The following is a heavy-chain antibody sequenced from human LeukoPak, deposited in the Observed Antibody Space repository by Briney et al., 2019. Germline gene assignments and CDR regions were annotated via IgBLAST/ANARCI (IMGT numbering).Heavy chain of an antibody. V-gene: IGHV4-34*01. J-gene: IGHJ6*03. CDR3: ATGSVVVPAAMWYYYYYYMDV. Sequence: SETLSHTRAVYCGYFSGYYWRYTRQPPGKGLEWIGEINHSGSPNYNPSLKSRVTISVDTSKNQFSLKLSSVTAADTAVYYCATGSVVVPAAMWYYYYYYMDVWGKGTTVTVSS. CDR1: CGYFSGYY. CDR2: INHSGSP. D-gene: IGHD2-2*01.